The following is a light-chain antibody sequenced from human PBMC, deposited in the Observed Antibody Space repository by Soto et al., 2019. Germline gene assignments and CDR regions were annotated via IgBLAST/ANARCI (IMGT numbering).Light chain of an antibody. CDR3: QQSYSTPFN. V-gene: IGKV1-39*01. CDR1: QNITTY. CDR2: AAV. Sequence: DIQMTQSPPSLSASIGDRVTITCRASQNITTYLNWYQQRPGRAPKLLIYAAVTLQSGVPSGFTGSGSGTDFTLTITSLQPEDFATYFCQQSYSTPFNFGPGTKVDIK. J-gene: IGKJ3*01.